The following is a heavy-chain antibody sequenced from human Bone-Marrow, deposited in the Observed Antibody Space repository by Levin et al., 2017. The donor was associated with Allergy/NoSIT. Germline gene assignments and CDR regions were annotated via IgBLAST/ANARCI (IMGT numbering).Heavy chain of an antibody. Sequence: SQTLSLPCDISGDRVSNNRVAWNWIRQSPSRGLEWLGRTYLRSKWYNEYADSVKGRIVVSPDMSKNRFSLQLTSVTPEDTAIYYCARDLRGYTSGWYLDSWGQGTLVTVSS. J-gene: IGHJ4*02. D-gene: IGHD6-25*01. CDR1: GDRVSNNRVA. V-gene: IGHV6-1*01. CDR3: ARDLRGYTSGWYLDS. CDR2: TYLRSKWYN.